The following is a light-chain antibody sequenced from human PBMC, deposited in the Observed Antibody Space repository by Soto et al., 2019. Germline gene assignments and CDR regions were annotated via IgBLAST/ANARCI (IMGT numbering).Light chain of an antibody. V-gene: IGKV1-5*01. CDR1: QSISNW. CDR3: QHYNSYSEA. Sequence: DIQMTQSPSTLSASVGDRDIISCRASQSISNWLAWYQQKPGKAPKLLIYEASSLESGAPSRFSGSGSGTEFTLSISSLQPDDFATYYCQHYNSYSEAFGQGTKVDIK. J-gene: IGKJ1*01. CDR2: EAS.